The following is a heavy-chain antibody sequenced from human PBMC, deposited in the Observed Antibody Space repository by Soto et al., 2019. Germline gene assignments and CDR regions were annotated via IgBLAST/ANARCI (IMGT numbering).Heavy chain of an antibody. J-gene: IGHJ6*03. Sequence: PGESLKISCKGSGCSFTSYWIGWVRQMPGKGLEWMGIIYPGDSDTRYSPSFQGQVTISADKSISTAYLQWSSLKASDTAMYYCARGHCSSTSCPDYYYYYYMDVWGKGTTVTVSS. CDR1: GCSFTSYW. CDR2: IYPGDSDT. CDR3: ARGHCSSTSCPDYYYYYYMDV. V-gene: IGHV5-51*01. D-gene: IGHD2-2*01.